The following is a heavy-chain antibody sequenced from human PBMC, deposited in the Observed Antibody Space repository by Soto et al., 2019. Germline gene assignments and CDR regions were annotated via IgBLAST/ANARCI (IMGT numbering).Heavy chain of an antibody. J-gene: IGHJ4*02. V-gene: IGHV1-3*01. CDR3: AREGRYYDSSGYSHFDY. CDR2: INAGNGNT. CDR1: GYTXTSYA. Sequence: ASVKVSCKASGYTXTSYAMHWVRQAPGQRLEWMGWINAGNGNTKYSQKFQGRVTITRDTSASTAYMELSSLRSEDTAVYYCAREGRYYDSSGYSHFDYWGQGTLGTVSS. D-gene: IGHD3-22*01.